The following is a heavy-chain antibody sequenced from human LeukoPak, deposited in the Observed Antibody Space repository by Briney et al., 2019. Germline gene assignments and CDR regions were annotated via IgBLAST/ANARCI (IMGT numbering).Heavy chain of an antibody. CDR3: ASSQIGYCSGGSCLQPFDY. J-gene: IGHJ4*02. Sequence: GESLKISCKGSGYSLTSYWIGWVRQMPGKGLEWMGIIYPGDSGTRYSPSFQGQVTISADKSISTAYLQWSSLKASDTAMYYCASSQIGYCSGGSCLQPFDYWGQGTLVTVSS. CDR1: GYSLTSYW. D-gene: IGHD2-15*01. CDR2: IYPGDSGT. V-gene: IGHV5-51*01.